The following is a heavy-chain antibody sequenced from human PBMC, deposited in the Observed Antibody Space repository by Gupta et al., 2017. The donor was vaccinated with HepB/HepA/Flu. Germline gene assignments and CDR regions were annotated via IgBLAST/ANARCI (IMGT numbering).Heavy chain of an antibody. Sequence: VQLLESGGGLVQPGGSLRLSCAASGFTFSSYAMSWVRQAPGKGLEWVSAISGSGGSTYYADSVKGRFTISRDNSKNTLYLQMNSLRAEDTAVYYCANTRDYYYYMDVWGKGPTVTVSS. J-gene: IGHJ6*03. V-gene: IGHV3-23*01. CDR3: ANTRDYYYYMDV. CDR1: GFTFSSYA. CDR2: ISGSGGST.